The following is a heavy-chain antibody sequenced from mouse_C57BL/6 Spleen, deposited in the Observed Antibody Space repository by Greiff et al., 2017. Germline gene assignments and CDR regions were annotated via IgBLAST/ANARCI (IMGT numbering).Heavy chain of an antibody. CDR3: TTSHGSSYGY. CDR2: IDPENGDT. V-gene: IGHV14-4*01. CDR1: GFNIKDAY. J-gene: IGHJ2*01. D-gene: IGHD1-1*01. Sequence: VPLKQSGAELVRPGASVKLSCTASGFNIKDAYMHWVKQRPEQGLEWIGWIDPENGDTEYASKFQGKATITADTSSNTSYLQLSSLTSEDTAVYYCTTSHGSSYGYWGQGTTLTVSS.